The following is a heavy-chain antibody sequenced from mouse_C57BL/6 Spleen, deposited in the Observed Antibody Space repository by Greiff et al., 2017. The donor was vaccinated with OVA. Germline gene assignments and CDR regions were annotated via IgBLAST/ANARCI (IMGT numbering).Heavy chain of an antibody. J-gene: IGHJ1*03. CDR1: GFTFSDYY. D-gene: IGHD1-1*01. V-gene: IGHV5-12*01. CDR3: ARRSDYGSHWYFDV. CDR2: ISNGGGST. Sequence: DVMLVESGGGLVQPGGSLKLSCAASGFTFSDYYMYWVRQTPEKRLEWVAYISNGGGSTYYPDTVKGRFTISRDNAKNTLYLQMSRLKSEDTAMYYCARRSDYGSHWYFDVWGTGTTVTVSS.